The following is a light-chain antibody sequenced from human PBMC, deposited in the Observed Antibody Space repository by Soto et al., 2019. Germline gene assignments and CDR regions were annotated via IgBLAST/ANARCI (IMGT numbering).Light chain of an antibody. Sequence: QSVLTQPPSVSGAPGQRVTLSCTGNSSNIGVGYDIHWYQHLPGTAPKLLIFRNSYRPSGVPDRFSGSKSGTSASLAITGLQAGDEADYYCQSSDSSLSAHVVFGGGTKVTVL. CDR3: QSSDSSLSAHVV. V-gene: IGLV1-40*01. CDR2: RNS. CDR1: SSNIGVGYD. J-gene: IGLJ2*01.